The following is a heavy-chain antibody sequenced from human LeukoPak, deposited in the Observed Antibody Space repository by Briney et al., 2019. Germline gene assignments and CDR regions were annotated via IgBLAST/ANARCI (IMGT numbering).Heavy chain of an antibody. V-gene: IGHV3-23*01. CDR3: AIDITMIVVVPRG. CDR1: GFTFSSYA. Sequence: GGSLRLSCAASGFTFSSYAMSWVRQAPGKGLEWVSAISGSGGSTYYADSVKGRFTISRDNSKNTLYLQMNSLRAEDTAVYYCAIDITMIVVVPRGWGQGTLVTVSS. J-gene: IGHJ4*02. CDR2: ISGSGGST. D-gene: IGHD3-22*01.